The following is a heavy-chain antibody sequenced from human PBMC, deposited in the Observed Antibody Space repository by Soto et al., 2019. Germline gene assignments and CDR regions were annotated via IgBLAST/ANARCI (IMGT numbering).Heavy chain of an antibody. CDR1: GFTFSNAW. V-gene: IGHV3-15*01. Sequence: GGSLRLSCAGSGFTFSNAWMSWVRQAPGKGLEWVGRMKRKSDGGKTDYDASVKGRFTISRDDSKNTLYLQMNSLKTEDTAVYYCPTSGSGWDYFDYWGQGILVTVSS. CDR3: PTSGSGWDYFDY. CDR2: MKRKSDGGKT. D-gene: IGHD6-19*01. J-gene: IGHJ4*02.